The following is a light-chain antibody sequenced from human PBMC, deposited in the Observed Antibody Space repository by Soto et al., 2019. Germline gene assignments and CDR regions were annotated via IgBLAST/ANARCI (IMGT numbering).Light chain of an antibody. Sequence: DIQMTQSPSSLSASVGDRVTITCRASQSISSYLNWYQQKPGKAPKLLIYAASSLQSGVPSRFSGSGSGTDFTLTISSLQPEDFATYYCQQYHSYPPTFGPGTKVDVK. CDR2: AAS. CDR1: QSISSY. J-gene: IGKJ3*01. V-gene: IGKV1-39*01. CDR3: QQYHSYPPT.